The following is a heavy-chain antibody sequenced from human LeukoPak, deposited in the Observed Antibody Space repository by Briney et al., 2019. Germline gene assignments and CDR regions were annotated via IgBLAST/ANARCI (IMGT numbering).Heavy chain of an antibody. V-gene: IGHV1-2*02. Sequence: VSVKVSCKASGYTFTSYAMNWVRQAPGQGLEWMGWINPNSGGTNYAQKFQGRVTMTRDTSISTAYMDLSRLRSDDTAVYYCARGSIVGATFDYFDYWGQGTLVTVSS. J-gene: IGHJ4*02. CDR3: ARGSIVGATFDYFDY. D-gene: IGHD1-26*01. CDR1: GYTFTSYA. CDR2: INPNSGGT.